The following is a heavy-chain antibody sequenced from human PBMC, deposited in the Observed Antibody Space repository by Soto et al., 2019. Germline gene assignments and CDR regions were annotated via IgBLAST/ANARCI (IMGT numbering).Heavy chain of an antibody. V-gene: IGHV1-18*04. J-gene: IGHJ4*02. Sequence: QVLLVQSGAEVKKPGASVKVSCKASGYSFSTYGVSWVRQAPGQGLEWMGWLNTGDGNTAYAQKLQGRSTGTTDTSTTTAYMELRSLRSDDTAIYYCARGENYGSARDGFDHRGQGTLVTVSS. CDR3: ARGENYGSARDGFDH. CDR1: GYSFSTYG. D-gene: IGHD3-10*01. CDR2: LNTGDGNT.